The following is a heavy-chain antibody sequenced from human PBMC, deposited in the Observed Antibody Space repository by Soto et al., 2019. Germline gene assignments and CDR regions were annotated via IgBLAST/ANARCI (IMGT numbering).Heavy chain of an antibody. CDR2: IWYDGSNK. J-gene: IGHJ4*02. D-gene: IGHD5-18*01. CDR1: GFTFSSYG. CDR3: ARGCGYSYGLPPANFDY. Sequence: QVQLVESGGGVVQPGRSLRLSCAASGFTFSSYGMHWVRQAPGKGLEWVAVIWYDGSNKYYADSVKGRFTISRDNSKNTLYLQMNSLRAEDTAVYYCARGCGYSYGLPPANFDYWGQGTLVPVSS. V-gene: IGHV3-33*01.